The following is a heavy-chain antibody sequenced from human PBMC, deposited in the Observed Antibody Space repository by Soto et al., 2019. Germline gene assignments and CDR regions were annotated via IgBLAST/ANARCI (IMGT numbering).Heavy chain of an antibody. CDR2: IIPIFGTA. CDR1: GGTFSSYA. D-gene: IGHD3-10*01. J-gene: IGHJ4*02. CDR3: ARDSRGFGESDY. V-gene: IGHV1-69*13. Sequence: ASVKVSCKASGGTFSSYAISWVRQAPGQGLEWMGGIIPIFGTANYAQKFQGRVTITADESTSTAYMELSSLRSEDTAVYYCARDSRGFGESDYWGQGTLVTVSS.